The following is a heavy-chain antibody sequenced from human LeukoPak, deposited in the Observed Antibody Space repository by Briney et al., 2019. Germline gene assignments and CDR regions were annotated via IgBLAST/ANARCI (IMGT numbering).Heavy chain of an antibody. J-gene: IGHJ3*02. CDR1: GGSISSYY. D-gene: IGHD3-22*01. Sequence: PSETLSLTCTVSGGSISSYYRSWIRQPAGKGLEWIGRIYTSGSTNYNPSLKSRVTISVDKSKNQFSLKLSSVTAADTAVYYCARDRAPTYYDSSGYHDAFDIWGQGTMVTVSS. CDR3: ARDRAPTYYDSSGYHDAFDI. V-gene: IGHV4-4*07. CDR2: IYTSGST.